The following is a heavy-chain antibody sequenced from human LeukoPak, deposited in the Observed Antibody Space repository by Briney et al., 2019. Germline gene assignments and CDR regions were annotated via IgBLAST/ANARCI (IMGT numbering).Heavy chain of an antibody. D-gene: IGHD5-12*01. CDR1: GYTFTGHY. J-gene: IGHJ4*02. V-gene: IGHV1-2*02. Sequence: ASVKVSCKASGYTFTGHYMHWVRQAPGQGLEWMGWINPNSGGTNYAQKFQGRVTMTRDTSISTAYMELSRLRSDDTAVYYCARDVGGGYIVSFDYWGQGTLVTVSS. CDR2: INPNSGGT. CDR3: ARDVGGGYIVSFDY.